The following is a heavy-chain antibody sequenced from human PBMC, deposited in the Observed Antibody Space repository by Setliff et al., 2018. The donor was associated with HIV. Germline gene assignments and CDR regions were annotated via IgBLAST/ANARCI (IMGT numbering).Heavy chain of an antibody. CDR2: IHSSGAT. D-gene: IGHD5-12*01. V-gene: IGHV4-39*01. CDR1: GGSFSSSTYS. J-gene: IGHJ6*03. Sequence: PSETLSLTCTVSGGSFSSSTYSWGWIRQPPGMGLEWIGSIHSSGATDYNPSLKGRVAMSVDTSRSQFSLKMRSVTAADTAVYFCVNSGYDGDYYYYYMDVWGKGTTVTVSS. CDR3: VNSGYDGDYYYYYMDV.